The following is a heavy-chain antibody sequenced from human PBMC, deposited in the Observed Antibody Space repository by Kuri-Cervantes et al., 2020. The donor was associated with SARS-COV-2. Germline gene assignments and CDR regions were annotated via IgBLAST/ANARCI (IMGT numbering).Heavy chain of an antibody. J-gene: IGHJ4*02. V-gene: IGHV3-7*01. D-gene: IGHD3-22*01. Sequence: GESLKISLAAPGFTFGSYWMSWVRQAPGKGLEWVANIKQDGSEKYYVDSVKGRFTISRDNAKNSPYLQMNILRAEDTAVYYCARQKFHYYDSSGYQGATDYWGQGTLVTVPS. CDR3: ARQKFHYYDSSGYQGATDY. CDR2: IKQDGSEK. CDR1: GFTFGSYW.